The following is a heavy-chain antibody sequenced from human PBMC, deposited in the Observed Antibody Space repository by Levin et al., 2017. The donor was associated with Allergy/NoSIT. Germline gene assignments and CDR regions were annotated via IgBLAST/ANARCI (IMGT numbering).Heavy chain of an antibody. Sequence: ASVKVSCKASGYTFTSYGISWVRQAPGQGLEWMGWISAYNGNTNYAQKLQGRVTMTTDTSTSTAYMELRSLRSDDTAVYYCARDSTVLSYYYGMDVWGQGTTVTVSS. D-gene: IGHD4-17*01. CDR3: ARDSTVLSYYYGMDV. CDR2: ISAYNGNT. CDR1: GYTFTSYG. V-gene: IGHV1-18*01. J-gene: IGHJ6*02.